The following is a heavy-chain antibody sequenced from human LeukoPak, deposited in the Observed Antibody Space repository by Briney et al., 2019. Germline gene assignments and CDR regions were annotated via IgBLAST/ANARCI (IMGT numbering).Heavy chain of an antibody. D-gene: IGHD4-17*01. CDR1: GFTFSNYW. J-gene: IGHJ4*02. Sequence: GGSLRLSCAASGFTFSNYWMHWVRQTPGEGLVCVSLIKGDGSSTTYADSVKGRFTISRDNAKSTAYLQMNSLRAEDTAVYYCAKDYGDYSFDYWGQGTLVTVSS. CDR2: IKGDGSST. CDR3: AKDYGDYSFDY. V-gene: IGHV3-74*01.